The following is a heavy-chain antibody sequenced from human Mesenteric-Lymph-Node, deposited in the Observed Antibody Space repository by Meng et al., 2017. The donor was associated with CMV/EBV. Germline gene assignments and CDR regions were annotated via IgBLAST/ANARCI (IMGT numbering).Heavy chain of an antibody. Sequence: GESLKISCAASGFTFNTYNMNWVRQAPGKGLEWVSSISSTSSFIHYADSVKGRFTISRDNAQNSLYLQMNSLGAGDTAVYYCARGQWYQLLGRDYYFGMGVWGQGTTVTVSS. J-gene: IGHJ6*02. CDR1: GFTFNTYN. CDR2: ISSTSSFI. D-gene: IGHD2-2*01. V-gene: IGHV3-21*01. CDR3: ARGQWYQLLGRDYYFGMGV.